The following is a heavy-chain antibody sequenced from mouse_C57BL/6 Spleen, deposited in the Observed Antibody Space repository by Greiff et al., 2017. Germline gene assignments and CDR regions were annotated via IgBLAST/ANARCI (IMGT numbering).Heavy chain of an antibody. J-gene: IGHJ2*01. Sequence: VMLVESGAELMKPGASVKLSCKATGYTFTGYWIEWVKQRPGHGLEWIGEILPGSGSTKNNEKFKGKATFTANTSSNPAYMQLSGLTTEDSAIYYGARGLFDYWGQGTTLTVSS. CDR2: ILPGSGST. V-gene: IGHV1-9*01. CDR1: GYTFTGYW. CDR3: ARGLFDY. D-gene: IGHD3-1*01.